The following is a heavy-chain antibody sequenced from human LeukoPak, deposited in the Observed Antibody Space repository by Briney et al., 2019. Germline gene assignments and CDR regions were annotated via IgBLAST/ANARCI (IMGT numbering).Heavy chain of an antibody. D-gene: IGHD3-10*01. J-gene: IGHJ4*02. CDR2: IYYSGST. CDR3: ARRGFGEFIGRHFDY. CDR1: GGSISSSSYY. Sequence: SETLSLTCTVSGGSISSSSYYWGWIRQPPGKGLEWIGSIYYSGSTYYNPSLKSRVTISVDTSKNQFSLKLSSVTAADTAVYYCARRGFGEFIGRHFDYWGQGTLVTVSS. V-gene: IGHV4-39*01.